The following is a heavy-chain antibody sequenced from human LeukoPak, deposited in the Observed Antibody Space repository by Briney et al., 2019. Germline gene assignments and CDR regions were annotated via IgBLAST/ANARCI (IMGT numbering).Heavy chain of an antibody. CDR3: ALPRITGTFDY. CDR2: ISYDGSNK. V-gene: IGHV3-30*03. J-gene: IGHJ4*02. D-gene: IGHD1-20*01. CDR1: GFTFSSYG. Sequence: GGSLRLSCAASGFTFSSYGMHWVRQAPGKGLEWVAVISYDGSNKYYADSVKGRFTISRDNSKNTLYLQMNSLRAEDTAVYYCALPRITGTFDYWGQGTLDTVSS.